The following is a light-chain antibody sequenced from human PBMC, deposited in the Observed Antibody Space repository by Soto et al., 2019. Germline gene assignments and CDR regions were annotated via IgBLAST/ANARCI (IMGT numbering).Light chain of an antibody. CDR3: SSYTSISTVI. CDR2: DVS. Sequence: QSALTQPASVSGSPGQSITISCTGTSSDVGGYNYVSWYQQHPGKAPKLMIYDVSNRPSGVSNRFSGSKSGNTASLTISGLQADDEAGYYCSSYTSISTVIFGGGTNVTVL. J-gene: IGLJ2*01. V-gene: IGLV2-14*01. CDR1: SSDVGGYNY.